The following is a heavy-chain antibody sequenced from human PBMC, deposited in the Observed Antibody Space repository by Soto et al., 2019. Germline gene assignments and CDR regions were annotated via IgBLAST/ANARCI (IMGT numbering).Heavy chain of an antibody. CDR1: GASINSAAYF. V-gene: IGHV4-31*03. CDR2: ISYSGYT. CDR3: ARGPTPSWSSYRFSYFDS. Sequence: TSETLSLTCTVSGASINSAAYFWTWIRQRPGEGLEWIGFISYSGYTFQNPSLKSRLLLSVDTSKNQFSLELSFVTAADTAVYYCARGPTPSWSSYRFSYFDSWGPGSLVTVSS. J-gene: IGHJ4*01. D-gene: IGHD3-16*02.